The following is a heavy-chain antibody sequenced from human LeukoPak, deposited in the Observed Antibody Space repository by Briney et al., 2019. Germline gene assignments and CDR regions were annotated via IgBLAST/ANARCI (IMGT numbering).Heavy chain of an antibody. CDR2: ISAYNGKT. J-gene: IGHJ6*02. CDR3: ARDLVRIAAAPYGMDV. Sequence: ASVKVSCKASGYTFTSYGFSWVRQAPGQGLEGIGWISAYNGKTNYAQKLQGTVTMTTDTSTSTAYMELRSLRSDDTVVYYCARDLVRIAAAPYGMDVGGQATTVTVPS. D-gene: IGHD6-13*01. CDR1: GYTFTSYG. V-gene: IGHV1-18*01.